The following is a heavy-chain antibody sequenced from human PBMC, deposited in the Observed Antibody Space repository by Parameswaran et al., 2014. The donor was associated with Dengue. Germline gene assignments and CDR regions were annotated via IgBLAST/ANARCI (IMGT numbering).Heavy chain of an antibody. CDR2: INPNSGGT. CDR3: ARGIGVYSGSSFDY. Sequence: WVRQAPGQGLEWMGWINPNSGGTNYAQKFQGWVTMTRDTSISTAYMELSRLRSDDTAVYYCARGIGVYSGSSFDYWGQGTPGHRLL. J-gene: IGHJ4*02. V-gene: IGHV1-2*04. D-gene: IGHD1-26*01.